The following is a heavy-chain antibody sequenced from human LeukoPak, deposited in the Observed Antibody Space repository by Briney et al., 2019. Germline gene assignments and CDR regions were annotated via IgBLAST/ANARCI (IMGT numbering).Heavy chain of an antibody. J-gene: IGHJ4*02. D-gene: IGHD5-18*01. CDR1: GFTFSSYG. CDR2: IWYDGSNK. V-gene: IGHV3-33*01. Sequence: PGGSLRLSCAASGFTFSSYGMPWVRQAPDKGLEWVALIWYDGSNKYYADSVKGRFTISRDNSKNTLYLQMNSLRAEDTAVYYCARDRGYSYAHPLDYWGQGTLVTVSS. CDR3: ARDRGYSYAHPLDY.